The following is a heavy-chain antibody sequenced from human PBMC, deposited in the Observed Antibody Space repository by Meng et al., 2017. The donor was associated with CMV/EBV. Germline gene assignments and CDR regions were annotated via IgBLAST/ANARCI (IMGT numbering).Heavy chain of an antibody. V-gene: IGHV3-49*04. J-gene: IGHJ6*02. CDR3: TRKWIFGVAIEISNYYYGMDV. CDR2: IRSKAYGGTT. CDR1: GFTFGDYA. Sequence: GESLKISCTASGFTFGDYAMSWVRQAPGKGLEWVGFIRSKAYGGTTEYAASVKGRFTISRDDSKSIAYLQMNSLKTEDTAVYYCTRKWIFGVAIEISNYYYGMDVWGQGTTVTVSS. D-gene: IGHD3-3*01.